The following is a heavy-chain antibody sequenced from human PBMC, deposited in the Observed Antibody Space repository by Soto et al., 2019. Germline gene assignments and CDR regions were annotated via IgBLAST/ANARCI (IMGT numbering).Heavy chain of an antibody. J-gene: IGHJ4*02. Sequence: GGSLRLSCAASAFTFSSYAMHWVRQAPGKGLEWVAVISYDGSNKYYADSVKGRFTISRDNSKNTLYLQMNSLRAEDTAVYYCARDALYYYDSSSQNFDYWGQGTLVTVSS. D-gene: IGHD3-22*01. CDR2: ISYDGSNK. CDR1: AFTFSSYA. CDR3: ARDALYYYDSSSQNFDY. V-gene: IGHV3-30-3*01.